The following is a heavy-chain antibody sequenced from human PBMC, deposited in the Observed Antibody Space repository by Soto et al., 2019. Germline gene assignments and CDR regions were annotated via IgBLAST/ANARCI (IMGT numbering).Heavy chain of an antibody. CDR3: ANGTDWFRYYYGMDV. Sequence: QVQLVESGGGVVQPGTSLRLSCVVSGLTFRDSGMHWVRQAPGKGLEWVAVISFDGSERHYRDSVKGRFSISRDNSRNTLYLQMNSLRGDDSAVYYCANGTDWFRYYYGMDVWGQGSTVTVSS. D-gene: IGHD3-9*01. CDR2: ISFDGSER. CDR1: GLTFRDSG. J-gene: IGHJ6*02. V-gene: IGHV3-30*18.